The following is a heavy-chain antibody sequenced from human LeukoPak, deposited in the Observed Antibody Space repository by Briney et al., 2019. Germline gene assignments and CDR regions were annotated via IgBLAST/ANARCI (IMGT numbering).Heavy chain of an antibody. Sequence: ASVKVSCKASGYTFTGYYMHWVRQAPGQGLEWMGWINPNSGGTNYAQKFQGRVTMTRDTSISTAYMELSRLRSDDTAVYYCARDSRAYTFPFDYWGQGTLVTVSS. J-gene: IGHJ4*02. CDR1: GYTFTGYY. D-gene: IGHD2/OR15-2a*01. CDR2: INPNSGGT. V-gene: IGHV1-2*02. CDR3: ARDSRAYTFPFDY.